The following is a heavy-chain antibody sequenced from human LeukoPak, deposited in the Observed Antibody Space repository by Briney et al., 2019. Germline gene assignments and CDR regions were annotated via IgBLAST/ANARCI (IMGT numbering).Heavy chain of an antibody. J-gene: IGHJ6*03. CDR3: AKQLPSRGLRYYYYMDV. Sequence: PGGSLRLSCAASGFTFSSYGMHWVRQAPGKGLEWVAFIRYDGSNKYYADSVKGRFTISRDNSKNTLYLQMNSLRAEDTAVYYCAKQLPSRGLRYYYYMDVWGKGTTVTVSS. D-gene: IGHD2-2*01. V-gene: IGHV3-30*02. CDR1: GFTFSSYG. CDR2: IRYDGSNK.